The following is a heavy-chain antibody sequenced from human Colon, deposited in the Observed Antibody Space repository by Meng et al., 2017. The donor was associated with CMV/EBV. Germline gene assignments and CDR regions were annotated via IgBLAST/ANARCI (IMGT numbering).Heavy chain of an antibody. CDR2: ISPYNGDT. Sequence: QVQLVQSGAEVKKPGPSVKVSCKTSGYTFTNFGISWVRQAPGQGLEWMAYISPYNGDTNYAQRFQGRVALTTDTSTSTVYMELGSLTSDDTAMYYCARELARGGYWGQGTLVTVSS. CDR1: GYTFTNFG. V-gene: IGHV1-18*01. J-gene: IGHJ4*02. CDR3: ARELARGGY.